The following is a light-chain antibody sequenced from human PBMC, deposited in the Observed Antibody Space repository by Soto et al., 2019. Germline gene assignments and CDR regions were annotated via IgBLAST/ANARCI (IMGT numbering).Light chain of an antibody. J-gene: IGLJ1*01. V-gene: IGLV2-11*01. Sequence: QSVLTQPRSVSGSPGQSLTISCTGTNSDVGAYNYVSWYQQHPGKAPKLIIYDVTKRPSGVPARFSGSKSGNTATLTVSGLKAEDEADYYCCSYAGDTPYVFGAGTKLTVL. CDR2: DVT. CDR3: CSYAGDTPYV. CDR1: NSDVGAYNY.